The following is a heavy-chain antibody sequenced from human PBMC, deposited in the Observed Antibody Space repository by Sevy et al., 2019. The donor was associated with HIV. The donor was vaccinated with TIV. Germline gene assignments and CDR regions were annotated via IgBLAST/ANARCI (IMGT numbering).Heavy chain of an antibody. J-gene: IGHJ4*02. CDR1: GGSFSGYY. V-gene: IGHV4-34*01. CDR3: ARRLNWARVFDY. D-gene: IGHD1-1*01. Sequence: SETLSLTCAEFGGSFSGYYWSWIRQPPGKGLEWIGEINHSGSTNYNPSHKSRVTISLDTSKNQFSLKLSSVTAADTAVYYCARRLNWARVFDYWGQGTLVTVSS. CDR2: INHSGST.